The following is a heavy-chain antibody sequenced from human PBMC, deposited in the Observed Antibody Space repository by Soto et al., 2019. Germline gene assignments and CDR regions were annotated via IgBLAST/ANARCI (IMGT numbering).Heavy chain of an antibody. CDR1: GGSISNFH. D-gene: IGHD6-19*01. J-gene: IGHJ4*01. V-gene: IGHV4-4*07. CDR3: AREFSATQRGFDY. Sequence: SETLSLTCTVSGGSISNFHWSWIRQPAGKGLEWIGRVSSSGSTNYNPSLKSRVTVSVDTSKKQFSLILTSVTAADTAMYYCAREFSATQRGFDYWGHGTLVTVAS. CDR2: VSSSGST.